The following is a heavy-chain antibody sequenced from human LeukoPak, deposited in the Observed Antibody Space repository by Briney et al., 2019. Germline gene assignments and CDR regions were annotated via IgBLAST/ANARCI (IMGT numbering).Heavy chain of an antibody. J-gene: IGHJ5*02. CDR3: ARAPSSVWFDP. CDR2: IYYSGST. CDR1: GGSISSYY. Sequence: SETLSLTCTVSGGSISSYYWSWIRQPPGKGLEWIGYIYYSGSTNYNPSLKSRVTTSVDTSKNQFSLKLSSVTAADTAVYYCARAPSSVWFDPWGQGTLVTVSS. V-gene: IGHV4-59*01.